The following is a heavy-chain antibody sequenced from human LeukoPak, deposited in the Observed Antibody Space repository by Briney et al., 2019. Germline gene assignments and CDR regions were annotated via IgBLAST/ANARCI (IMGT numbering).Heavy chain of an antibody. Sequence: PSETLSLTCTVSGGSISSSSYYWGWIRQPPGKGLEWIGSIYYSGSTYYNPSLKSRVTISVDTSKNQFSLKPSSVTAADTAVYYCARTVYSSGWGPAFDYWGQGTLVTVSS. J-gene: IGHJ4*02. CDR1: GGSISSSSYY. CDR2: IYYSGST. V-gene: IGHV4-39*01. D-gene: IGHD6-19*01. CDR3: ARTVYSSGWGPAFDY.